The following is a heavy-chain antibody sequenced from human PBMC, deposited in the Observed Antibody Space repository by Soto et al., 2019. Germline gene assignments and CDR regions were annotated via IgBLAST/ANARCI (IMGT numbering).Heavy chain of an antibody. CDR3: AKPYYDILTGPQALDY. J-gene: IGHJ4*02. CDR2: ISYDGSNK. Sequence: QVQLVESGGGVVQPGRSLRLSCAASGFTFSSYGMHWVRQAPGKGLEWVAVISYDGSNKYYADSVKGRFTISRDNSKNTLYLQMNSLRAEDTTVYYCAKPYYDILTGPQALDYWGQGTLVTVSS. CDR1: GFTFSSYG. D-gene: IGHD3-9*01. V-gene: IGHV3-30*18.